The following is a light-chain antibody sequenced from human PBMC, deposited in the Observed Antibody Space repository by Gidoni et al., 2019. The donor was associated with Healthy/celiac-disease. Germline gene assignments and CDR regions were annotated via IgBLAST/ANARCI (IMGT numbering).Light chain of an antibody. CDR1: QDISNY. CDR3: QQYDNLPRLT. Sequence: DIQMTQSPSSLSASVGDRVTITCQASQDISNYLNWYQQKPGKAPKLLIYDASNLETGVPSRFSGSGSGTDFTVTISSLQPEDIATYYCQQYDNLPRLTFXPXTKVDIK. J-gene: IGKJ3*01. CDR2: DAS. V-gene: IGKV1-33*01.